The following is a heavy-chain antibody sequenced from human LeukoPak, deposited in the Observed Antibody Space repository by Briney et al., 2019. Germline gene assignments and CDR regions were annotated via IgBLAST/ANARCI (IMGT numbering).Heavy chain of an antibody. CDR1: GYTFTSYY. D-gene: IGHD3-3*01. Sequence: GASVKVSCKASGYTFTSYYMHWVRQAPGQGLEWMGIINPSGGSTSYAQKLQGRVTMTRDTSTSTVYMELSSLRSEDTAVYYCARDPPTNYDFWSGYLYWGQGTLVTVSS. J-gene: IGHJ4*02. CDR3: ARDPPTNYDFWSGYLY. CDR2: INPSGGST. V-gene: IGHV1-46*01.